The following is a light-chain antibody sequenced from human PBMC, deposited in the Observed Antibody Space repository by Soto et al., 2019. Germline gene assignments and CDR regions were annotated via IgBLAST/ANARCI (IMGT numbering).Light chain of an antibody. CDR3: AAWDDSLNVLV. CDR2: SNN. CDR1: SSNIGGKS. J-gene: IGLJ2*01. Sequence: QSALTQPPSVSGTPGQRVTISCSGSSSNIGGKSVSWYQHLPQTAPKLLIYSNNQRPSGVPDRFSGSKSGTSASLAISGLQSDDETQYYCAAWDDSLNVLVFGGGTQLTVL. V-gene: IGLV1-44*01.